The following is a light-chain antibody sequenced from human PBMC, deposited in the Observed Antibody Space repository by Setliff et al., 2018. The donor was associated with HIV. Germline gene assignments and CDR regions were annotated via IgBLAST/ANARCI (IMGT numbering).Light chain of an antibody. V-gene: IGLV1-44*01. CDR1: SSNIGVNS. CDR2: STN. CDR3: AAWDDSLREPFYV. J-gene: IGLJ1*01. Sequence: QSALTQPPSASGTPGQRVTISCSGSSSNIGVNSVTWYQQFPGTAPKLLMYSTNQRPSGVADRFSGSKSGTSASLAISGLQSEDEADYYCAAWDDSLREPFYVFGTGTKVTVL.